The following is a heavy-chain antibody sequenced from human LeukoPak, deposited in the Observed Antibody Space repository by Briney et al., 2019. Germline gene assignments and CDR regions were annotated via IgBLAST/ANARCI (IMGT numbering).Heavy chain of an antibody. D-gene: IGHD3-3*01. Sequence: GGSLRLSCVASRFQFSSYAMSWVRQAPGKGLEWVSVISGSGGSTYYADSVKGRFTISRDNSKNTLYLQMNSLRAEDTAVYYCAKDLFGNAPSDFDYWGQGTLVTVSS. J-gene: IGHJ4*02. V-gene: IGHV3-23*01. CDR1: RFQFSSYA. CDR3: AKDLFGNAPSDFDY. CDR2: ISGSGGST.